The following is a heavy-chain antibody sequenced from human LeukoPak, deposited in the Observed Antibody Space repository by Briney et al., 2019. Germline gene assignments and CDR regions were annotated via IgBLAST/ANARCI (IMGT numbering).Heavy chain of an antibody. D-gene: IGHD1-14*01. J-gene: IGHJ4*02. Sequence: PGGSLRLSCAASGFTFDDYAMHWVRQAPGKGLEWVSLISWDGGSTYYADSVKGRFTISRDNSKNSLYLQMNSLRAEDTALYYCAKGPLEGGHVYVDYWGQGTLVTVSS. V-gene: IGHV3-43D*04. CDR3: AKGPLEGGHVYVDY. CDR2: ISWDGGST. CDR1: GFTFDDYA.